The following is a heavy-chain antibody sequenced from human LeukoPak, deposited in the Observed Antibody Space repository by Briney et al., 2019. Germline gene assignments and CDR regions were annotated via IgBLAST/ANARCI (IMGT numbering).Heavy chain of an antibody. CDR2: IIPIFGTA. CDR3: ASRSGITGTLLIDY. CDR1: GGTLSSYA. Sequence: ASVRVSCKASGGTLSSYAISWVRQAPGQGLEWMGGIIPIFGTANYAQKFQGRVTITADESTSTAYMELSSLRSEDTAVYYCASRSGITGTLLIDYWGQGTLVTVSS. D-gene: IGHD1-20*01. V-gene: IGHV1-69*01. J-gene: IGHJ4*02.